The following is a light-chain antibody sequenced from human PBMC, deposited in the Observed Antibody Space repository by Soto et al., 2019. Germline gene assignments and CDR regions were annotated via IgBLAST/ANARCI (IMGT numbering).Light chain of an antibody. CDR3: KQYGSSGT. V-gene: IGKV3-20*01. CDR1: QSVSNNY. J-gene: IGKJ1*01. Sequence: ELVLTQSPATLSVSPGASATLSCRASQSVSNNYLAWYQQKPGQAPRLLIYGASNRATGIQDRFSGSGSGTEFTLTISRLEPEDFAVYYCKQYGSSGTCGQGTKVDIK. CDR2: GAS.